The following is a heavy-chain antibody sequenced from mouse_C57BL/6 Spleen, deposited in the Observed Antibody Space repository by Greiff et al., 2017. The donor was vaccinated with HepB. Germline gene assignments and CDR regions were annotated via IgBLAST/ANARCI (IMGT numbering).Heavy chain of an antibody. CDR3: ARGGETAQATNAMVY. CDR2: IDPSDSET. V-gene: IGHV1-52*01. D-gene: IGHD3-2*02. Sequence: QVQLQQPGAELVRPGSSVKLSCKASGYTFTSYWMHWVKQRPIQGLEWIGNIDPSDSETHYNQKFKDKATLTVDKSSSTAYMQLSSLTSEDSAVYYCARGGETAQATNAMVYWGQGTSVTVSS. CDR1: GYTFTSYW. J-gene: IGHJ4*01.